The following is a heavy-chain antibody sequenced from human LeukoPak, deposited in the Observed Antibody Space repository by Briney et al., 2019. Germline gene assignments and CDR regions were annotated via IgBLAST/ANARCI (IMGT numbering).Heavy chain of an antibody. J-gene: IGHJ4*02. CDR2: ISAYNGNT. V-gene: IGHV1-18*01. D-gene: IGHD3-16*01. CDR1: GYTFTSYG. Sequence: ASVKVSCKASGYTFTSYGISWVRQAPGQGLEWMGWISAYNGNTNYAQKLQGRVTMTTDTSTSTAYMELRSLRSDDTAVYYCARDGYDYVWGSYGLGKYWGQGTLVTVSS. CDR3: ARDGYDYVWGSYGLGKY.